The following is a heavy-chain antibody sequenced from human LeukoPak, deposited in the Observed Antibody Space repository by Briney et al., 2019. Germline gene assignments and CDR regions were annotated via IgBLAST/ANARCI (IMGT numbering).Heavy chain of an antibody. CDR2: ISSSSSYI. J-gene: IGHJ4*02. Sequence: GGSLRLSCAASGFTFSSYAMNWVRQAPGKGLEWVSSISSSSSYIYYADSVKGRFTISRDNAKNSLYLQMNSLRAEDTAVYYCASTITMYRGATPSYFDYWGQGTLVTVSS. D-gene: IGHD3-10*01. V-gene: IGHV3-21*01. CDR1: GFTFSSYA. CDR3: ASTITMYRGATPSYFDY.